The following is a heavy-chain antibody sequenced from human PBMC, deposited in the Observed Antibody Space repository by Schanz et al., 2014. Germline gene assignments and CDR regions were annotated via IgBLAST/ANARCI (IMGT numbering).Heavy chain of an antibody. CDR3: ARVTTGYDS. Sequence: QVQLVQSGAEVKKPGASVKVSCKASGYTFTVYYMHWVRQAPGQGLEWLGWINPNSGAPSSAQKFQGRVNMTRDTSSSTVYMQLSSLTSDDTAIYYCARVTTGYDSWGQGTLVTVSS. V-gene: IGHV1-2*02. D-gene: IGHD5-12*01. CDR1: GYTFTVYY. CDR2: INPNSGAP. J-gene: IGHJ4*02.